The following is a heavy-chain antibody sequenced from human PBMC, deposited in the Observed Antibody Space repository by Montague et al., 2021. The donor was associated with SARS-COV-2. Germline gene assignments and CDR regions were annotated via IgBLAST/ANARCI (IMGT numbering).Heavy chain of an antibody. CDR2: IDWDDDT. D-gene: IGHD6-19*01. V-gene: IGHV2-70*01. J-gene: IGHJ2*01. Sequence: TLSLTCTVSGDSMNSNSDDWGWIRQPPGKALEWLALIDWDDDTYYSTSLKTRLAISKDTSKNQVVLTMTDMDPVDTGTYYCARIPEYSSGGGPDWYFDLWGRGTLVTVSS. CDR1: GDSMNSNSDD. CDR3: ARIPEYSSGGGPDWYFDL.